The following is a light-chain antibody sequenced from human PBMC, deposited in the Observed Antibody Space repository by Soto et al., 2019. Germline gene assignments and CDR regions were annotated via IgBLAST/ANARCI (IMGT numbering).Light chain of an antibody. V-gene: IGKV3-20*01. CDR2: GAS. CDR3: QQYGSSRIT. Sequence: VELTQTPCTLSLSPGERSTLSCSASQTVTSSYFAWYQQKPGQAPRLLIYGASSRATGIPDRFSGSGSGTDFTLTISRLEPEDFAVYYCQQYGSSRITFGQGTRLEIK. CDR1: QTVTSSY. J-gene: IGKJ5*01.